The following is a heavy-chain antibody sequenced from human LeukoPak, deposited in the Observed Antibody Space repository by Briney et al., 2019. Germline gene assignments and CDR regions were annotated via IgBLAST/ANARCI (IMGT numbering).Heavy chain of an antibody. V-gene: IGHV1-8*01. CDR1: GYTFTSYD. CDR3: ARRRRSGYYYYYYMDV. D-gene: IGHD3-16*02. Sequence: VASVKVSCKASGYTFTSYDINWVRQAPGQGLEWMGWMNPNSGNTGYAQRFQGRVTMTMNTSISTAYMELSSLRSEDTAVYYCARRRRSGYYYYYYMDVWGKGTTVTISS. J-gene: IGHJ6*03. CDR2: MNPNSGNT.